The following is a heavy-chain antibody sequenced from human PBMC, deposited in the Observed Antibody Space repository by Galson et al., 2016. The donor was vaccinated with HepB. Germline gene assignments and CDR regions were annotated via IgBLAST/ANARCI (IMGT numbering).Heavy chain of an antibody. CDR3: ARDFYIALTREKFTPDYYYYGMDV. D-gene: IGHD5-12*01. CDR1: GYIFTNYG. V-gene: IGHV1-18*01. CDR2: ISGYNGYT. Sequence: SVKVSCKASGYIFTNYGLSWVRQAPGQGPEWMGWISGYNGYTKYAENLQGRVTMTTDISTSTAYLEVRSLSADDTAVYYCARDFYIALTREKFTPDYYYYGMDVWGQGTTVTVSS. J-gene: IGHJ6*02.